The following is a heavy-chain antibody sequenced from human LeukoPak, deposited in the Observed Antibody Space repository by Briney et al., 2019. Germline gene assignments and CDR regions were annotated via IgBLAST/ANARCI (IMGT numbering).Heavy chain of an antibody. CDR1: GFTFNNYA. J-gene: IGHJ4*02. V-gene: IGHV3-23*01. CDR3: AKNVNGGNWYYFDH. CDR2: ISGGGVST. Sequence: PGGSLRLSCAASGFTFNNYAVGWVRQAPGNGLEWVSAISGGGVSTYYADSVKGRFTISRDNSKTTLYLQMNSLRAEDTAVYYCAKNVNGGNWYYFDHWGQGTLVTVSS. D-gene: IGHD1-20*01.